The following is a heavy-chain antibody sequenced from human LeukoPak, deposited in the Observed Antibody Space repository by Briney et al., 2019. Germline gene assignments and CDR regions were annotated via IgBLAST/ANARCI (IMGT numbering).Heavy chain of an antibody. D-gene: IGHD4-17*01. J-gene: IGHJ3*02. CDR2: IWYDGSNK. Sequence: PGRSLRLSCVASGFTFSRHGMHWVRQAPGKGLEWVTVIWYDGSNKYYADSVKGRFTISRDNSKNTLYLQMNSLRAEDTAVYYCPKYGDYDAFDIWGQRTMVTVSS. CDR3: PKYGDYDAFDI. V-gene: IGHV3-33*06. CDR1: GFTFSRHG.